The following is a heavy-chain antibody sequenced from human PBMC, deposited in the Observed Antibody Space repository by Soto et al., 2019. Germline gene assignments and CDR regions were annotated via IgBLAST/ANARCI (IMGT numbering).Heavy chain of an antibody. J-gene: IGHJ6*03. V-gene: IGHV1-18*01. Sequence: QVQLVQSGAEVKKPGASVKVSCKASGYTFASYGISWVRQAPGQGLEWMGWISAYKGNTNSTQKLQGRVTMTTDTATSTAYMELRSLRSDATAVYYCARAPGTYGDYSIYYYYYMDVWGKGTTVTVSS. CDR3: ARAPGTYGDYSIYYYYYMDV. CDR2: ISAYKGNT. D-gene: IGHD4-17*01. CDR1: GYTFASYG.